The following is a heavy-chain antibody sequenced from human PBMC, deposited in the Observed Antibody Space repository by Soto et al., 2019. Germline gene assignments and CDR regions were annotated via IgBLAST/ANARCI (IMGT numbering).Heavy chain of an antibody. D-gene: IGHD3-22*01. Sequence: GESLKISWNSSGYSFTTYWIGWARQMPGKGLEWMGIIYPGDSDTIYSPSFQGQVTISADKSISTAYLQWSSLKASDTAMYYCARHWGSYDSSGYDYWGRGTLVTVSS. CDR1: GYSFTTYW. J-gene: IGHJ4*02. V-gene: IGHV5-51*01. CDR2: IYPGDSDT. CDR3: ARHWGSYDSSGYDY.